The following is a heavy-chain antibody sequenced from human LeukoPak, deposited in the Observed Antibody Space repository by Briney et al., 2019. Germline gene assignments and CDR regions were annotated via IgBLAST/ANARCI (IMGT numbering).Heavy chain of an antibody. CDR2: ISGSGNRA. V-gene: IGHV3-23*01. Sequence: SGGSLRLSCAASGFTFTNYDMSWVRQAPGKGLEWVSAISGSGNRAYYADSVKGRFTISRDNSKNTLYLQMNSLRAEDTAVYYCAKDPGVVPAASYFDYWGQGTLVTVSS. CDR1: GFTFTNYD. CDR3: AKDPGVVPAASYFDY. J-gene: IGHJ4*02. D-gene: IGHD2-2*01.